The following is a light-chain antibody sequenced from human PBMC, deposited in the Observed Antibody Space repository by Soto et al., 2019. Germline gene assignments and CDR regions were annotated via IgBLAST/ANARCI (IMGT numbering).Light chain of an antibody. CDR3: SSYVGTNSYV. J-gene: IGLJ1*01. Sequence: QSALTQPPSASGSPGQSVTISCTGTSSDVGGYNYVSWYQHHPGKAPKLIIYEVYKRPSGVPDRFSGSKSGNTAALTVSGLQAEDEADYYCSSYVGTNSYVFGTGTK. CDR2: EVY. CDR1: SSDVGGYNY. V-gene: IGLV2-8*01.